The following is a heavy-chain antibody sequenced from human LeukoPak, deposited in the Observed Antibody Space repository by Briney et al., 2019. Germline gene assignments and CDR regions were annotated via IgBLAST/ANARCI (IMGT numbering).Heavy chain of an antibody. D-gene: IGHD2-15*01. CDR3: ASLAGDIVVVVAARDAFDI. CDR1: GFTFSSYE. V-gene: IGHV3-48*03. J-gene: IGHJ3*02. CDR2: ISRSGSTI. Sequence: GGSLRLSCAASGFTFSSYEMNWVRQAPGKGLEWVSYISRSGSTIYYADSVKGRFTISRDNAKNSLYLQMNSLRAEDTAVYYCASLAGDIVVVVAARDAFDIWGQGTMVTVSS.